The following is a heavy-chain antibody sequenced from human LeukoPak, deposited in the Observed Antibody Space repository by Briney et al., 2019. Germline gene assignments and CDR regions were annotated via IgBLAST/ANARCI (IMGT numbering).Heavy chain of an antibody. J-gene: IGHJ4*02. CDR1: GFTFSSYA. Sequence: PGGSLRPSCAASGFTFSSYAMHWVRQAPGKGLEYVSAISSNGGSTYYANSVKGRFTISRDNSKNTLYLQMGSLRAEDMAVYYCARGVYSYGFDYRGQGTLVTVSS. V-gene: IGHV3-64*01. D-gene: IGHD5-18*01. CDR3: ARGVYSYGFDY. CDR2: ISSNGGST.